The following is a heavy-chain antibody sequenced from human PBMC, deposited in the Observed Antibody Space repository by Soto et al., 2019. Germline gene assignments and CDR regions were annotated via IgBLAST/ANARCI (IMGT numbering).Heavy chain of an antibody. Sequence: HLQLQESGPGLVKPSETLSLTCTVSGGSISSSTYYWGWIRQPPGKGLEWIANIYYSGSTYYNPSLKSRVTISVDTSKNQFSLKLTSVTAADPAVYYCARSNSGYYKWFDPWGQGTLVTVSS. CDR3: ARSNSGYYKWFDP. CDR1: GGSISSSTYY. D-gene: IGHD3-22*01. J-gene: IGHJ5*02. V-gene: IGHV4-39*01. CDR2: IYYSGST.